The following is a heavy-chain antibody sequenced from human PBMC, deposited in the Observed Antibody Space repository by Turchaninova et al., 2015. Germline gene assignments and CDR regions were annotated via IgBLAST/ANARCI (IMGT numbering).Heavy chain of an antibody. V-gene: IGHV4-34*01. CDR2: NNHSERT. J-gene: IGHJ6*02. D-gene: IGHD2-2*01. CDR3: ARDGTYCSSTSCLYYYYYGMDV. Sequence: VQLQQWGAGLLKPSEPLSPPCAVYGGSFRGYYWSWIRQPPGKGLEGIGENNHSERTNNNPSLKSRVTRSVDTSKNQFSLKLSSVTAADTAVYYCARDGTYCSSTSCLYYYYYGMDVWGQGTTVTVSS. CDR1: GGSFRGYY.